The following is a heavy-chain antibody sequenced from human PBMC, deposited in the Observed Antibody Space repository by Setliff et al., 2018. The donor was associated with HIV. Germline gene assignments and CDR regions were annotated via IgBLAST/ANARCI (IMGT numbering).Heavy chain of an antibody. J-gene: IGHJ5*02. CDR2: IYFTGKT. Sequence: KPSETLSLTCSISGGSIISGGYYWSWIRQHPEKGLEWIGYIYFTGKTYYNPSLKSRVSISVDTSKDQFSLNLKSVTAADTATYYCARDLTSNSNCLDPWSQGIPVTVSS. V-gene: IGHV4-31*03. CDR3: ARDLTSNSNCLDP. CDR1: GGSIISGGYY. D-gene: IGHD4-4*01.